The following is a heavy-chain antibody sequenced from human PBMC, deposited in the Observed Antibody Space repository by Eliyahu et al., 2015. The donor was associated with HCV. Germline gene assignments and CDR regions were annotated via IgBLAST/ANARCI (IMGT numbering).Heavy chain of an antibody. V-gene: IGHV4-4*02. CDR3: ARVLQGAARAFDC. CDR2: VYYGGGT. Sequence: QVQLHESGPGLVKPSGTLSVSCNVSGGSISADYWWTWVRQSPTKGLEWIGEVYYGGGTNLSPSLQSRVTMSVDEPKNQFSLSLTSVSAADTAIYYCARVLQGAARAFDCWGQGTLVTVSS. J-gene: IGHJ4*02. D-gene: IGHD6-25*01. CDR1: GGSISADYW.